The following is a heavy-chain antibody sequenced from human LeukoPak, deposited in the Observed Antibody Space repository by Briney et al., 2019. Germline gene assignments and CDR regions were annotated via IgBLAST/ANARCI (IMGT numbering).Heavy chain of an antibody. J-gene: IGHJ4*02. Sequence: PGGTLRLSCAASGFTFSSYGMSWVRQAPGKGLEWVSAISGSGGSTYYADSVKGRFTISRDNSKNTLYLQMNSLRAEDTAVYYCAKDQRGVAGKYLTDYWGQGTLVTVSS. CDR1: GFTFSSYG. D-gene: IGHD2-15*01. CDR2: ISGSGGST. CDR3: AKDQRGVAGKYLTDY. V-gene: IGHV3-23*01.